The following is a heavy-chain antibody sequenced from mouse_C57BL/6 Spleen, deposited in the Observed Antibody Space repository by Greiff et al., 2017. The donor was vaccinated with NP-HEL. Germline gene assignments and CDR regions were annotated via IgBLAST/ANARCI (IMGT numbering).Heavy chain of an antibody. CDR2: IHPNSGST. V-gene: IGHV1-64*01. CDR1: GYTFTSYW. CDR3: AKLYSKAMDY. J-gene: IGHJ4*01. Sequence: VQLQQPGAELVKPGASVKLSCKASGYTFTSYWMHWVKQRPGQGLEWIGLIHPNSGSTNYNEKFKSKATLTVDKSSSTAYMQLSSLTSEDSAVYYFAKLYSKAMDYWGQGTSVTVSS. D-gene: IGHD2-5*01.